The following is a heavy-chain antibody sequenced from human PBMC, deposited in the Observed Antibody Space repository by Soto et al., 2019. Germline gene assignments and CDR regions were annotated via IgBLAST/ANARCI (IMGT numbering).Heavy chain of an antibody. CDR2: ISSDGNDK. Sequence: QVQLVESGGGVVQPGRSLRLSCAASGFIFRNFGMHWVRRAPGKGLEWVAVISSDGNDKYYPGSMKGRFTISRDNFNNTLYLQLNSLRPEDTAVYHCVQGASTAHQPLDSWGQGVLVTVSS. CDR3: VQGASTAHQPLDS. V-gene: IGHV3-30*03. J-gene: IGHJ4*02. D-gene: IGHD1-26*01. CDR1: GFIFRNFG.